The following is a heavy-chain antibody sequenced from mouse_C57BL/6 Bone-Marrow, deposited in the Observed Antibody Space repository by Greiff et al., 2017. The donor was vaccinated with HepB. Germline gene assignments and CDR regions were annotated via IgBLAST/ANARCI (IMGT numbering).Heavy chain of an antibody. Sequence: VQLQQSGAELVKPGASVKLSCTASGFNINDYYMHWVKQRTEQGLEWIGRIDPEDGETKYAPKFQGKATITADTSSNTAYLQLSSQTSEDAAVYYCAPDGYYCYFDVWGTGTTVTVSS. D-gene: IGHD2-3*01. CDR2: IDPEDGET. J-gene: IGHJ1*03. V-gene: IGHV14-2*01. CDR1: GFNINDYY. CDR3: APDGYYCYFDV.